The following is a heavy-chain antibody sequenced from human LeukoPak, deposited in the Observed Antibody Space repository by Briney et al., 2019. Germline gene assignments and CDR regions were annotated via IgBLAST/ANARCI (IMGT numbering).Heavy chain of an antibody. CDR3: ARGTKTIRGAFDI. CDR2: ISSSSGSSI. Sequence: PGGSLRLSCAASGFTFSDYYMSWIRQAPGKGLEWVSYISSSSGSSIYYADSVKGRFTISRDNAKNSLYLQMNSLRAEDTAVYYCARGTKTIRGAFDIWGQGTMVTVSS. J-gene: IGHJ3*02. CDR1: GFTFSDYY. D-gene: IGHD3-3*01. V-gene: IGHV3-11*01.